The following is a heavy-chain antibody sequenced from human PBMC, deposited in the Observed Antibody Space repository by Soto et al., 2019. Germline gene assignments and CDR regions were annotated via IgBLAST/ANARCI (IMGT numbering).Heavy chain of an antibody. Sequence: QLQLQESGPGLVKPSETLSLTCTVSGGSISSSGYYWGWIRQPPGKGLEWIGTIYYSGSTYYNPSLKIAVTISVDPSKIQFSPMMSSVTAAYTAVYYCARQFAVDGDDGRHFDFWGQGTLVTVTS. CDR1: GGSISSSGYY. CDR2: IYYSGST. CDR3: ARQFAVDGDDGRHFDF. D-gene: IGHD4-17*01. J-gene: IGHJ4*02. V-gene: IGHV4-39*01.